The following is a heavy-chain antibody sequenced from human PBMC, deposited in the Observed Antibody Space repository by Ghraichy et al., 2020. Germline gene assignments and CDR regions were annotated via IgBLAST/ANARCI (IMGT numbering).Heavy chain of an antibody. V-gene: IGHV1-2*02. J-gene: IGHJ4*02. CDR3: ARVAPGIAVAGVHRRKSHNPAHHFDY. CDR1: GYTFTGYY. CDR2: INPNSGGT. D-gene: IGHD6-19*01. Sequence: ASVKVSCKASGYTFTGYYMHWVRQAPGQGLEWMGWINPNSGGTNYAQKFQGRVTMTRDTSISTAYMELSRLRSDDTAVYYCARVAPGIAVAGVHRRKSHNPAHHFDYWGQGTLVTVSS.